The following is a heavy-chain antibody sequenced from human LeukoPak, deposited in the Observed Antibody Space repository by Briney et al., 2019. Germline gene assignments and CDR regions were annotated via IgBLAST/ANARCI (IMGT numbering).Heavy chain of an antibody. CDR3: AREGEITMIVSGGGAFDI. D-gene: IGHD3-22*01. J-gene: IGHJ3*02. Sequence: ASVNVSCKSSRYTFTSYAMNWVRQAPGQGLEGMGWIQTNTGNPTYAQGLTGRFVFSLDTSVSTAYLQISSLKAEDTAVYYCAREGEITMIVSGGGAFDIWGQGTMVTVSS. CDR1: RYTFTSYA. V-gene: IGHV7-4-1*02. CDR2: IQTNTGNP.